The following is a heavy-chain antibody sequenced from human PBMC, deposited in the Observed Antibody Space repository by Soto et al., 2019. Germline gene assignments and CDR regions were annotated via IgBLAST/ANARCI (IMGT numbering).Heavy chain of an antibody. J-gene: IGHJ4*02. CDR3: ARDMYSSSWDFDY. CDR2: IWYDGSNK. Sequence: QVQLVESGGGVVQPGRSLRLSCAASGFTFSSYGMHWVRQAPGKGLEWVAVIWYDGSNKYYADSVKGRFTISRDNSKNTLYLQMNSLRAEDTAVYYCARDMYSSSWDFDYGGQGTLVTVSS. CDR1: GFTFSSYG. V-gene: IGHV3-33*01. D-gene: IGHD6-13*01.